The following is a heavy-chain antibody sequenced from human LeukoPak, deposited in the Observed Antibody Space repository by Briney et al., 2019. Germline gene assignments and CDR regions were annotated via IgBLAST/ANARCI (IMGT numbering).Heavy chain of an antibody. J-gene: IGHJ4*02. Sequence: GGSLRLSCAASGFTFSSYSMNWVRQAPGKGLEWVSSISSSSSYIYYADSVKGRFTISRDNSKNTLYLQMNSLRAEDTAVYYCAREVYYYDSSGYPPFGYWGQGTLVTVSS. CDR3: AREVYYYDSSGYPPFGY. CDR2: ISSSSSYI. V-gene: IGHV3-21*01. D-gene: IGHD3-22*01. CDR1: GFTFSSYS.